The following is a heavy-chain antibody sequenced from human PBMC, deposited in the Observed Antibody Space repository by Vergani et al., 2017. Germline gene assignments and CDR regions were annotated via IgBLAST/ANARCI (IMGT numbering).Heavy chain of an antibody. CDR3: ERGETRTDWFDP. J-gene: IGHJ5*02. Sequence: QVQLHESGPGMVKASETLSLICSVSGVSMQSGSFYWPWIRQTAERGLEWMGRVYPSGTTNYNPSLNGRVTIFVDKSKKLLSLRLNSVTAADTAVYYCERGETRTDWFDPWGQGTLVTVSS. CDR2: VYPSGTT. D-gene: IGHD3/OR15-3a*01. V-gene: IGHV4-61*02. CDR1: GVSMQSGSFY.